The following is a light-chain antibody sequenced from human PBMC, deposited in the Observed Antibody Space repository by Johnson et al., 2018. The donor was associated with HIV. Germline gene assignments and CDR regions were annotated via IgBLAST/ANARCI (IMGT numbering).Light chain of an antibody. CDR2: ENN. J-gene: IGLJ1*01. CDR1: SSNIGNNY. V-gene: IGLV1-51*02. Sequence: QAVLTQPPSVSAAPGQKVTISCSGSSSNIGNNYVSWYQQLPGTDPKLLIYENNKRPSGIPDRFSGSKSGTSATLGITGLQTGDEADYYCGTWDSSLSALYVCGTGTKVTVL. CDR3: GTWDSSLSALYV.